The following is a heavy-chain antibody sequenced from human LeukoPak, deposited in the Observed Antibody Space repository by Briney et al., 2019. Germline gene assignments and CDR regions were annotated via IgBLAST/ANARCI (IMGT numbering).Heavy chain of an antibody. CDR2: IYYSGST. CDR3: ARDAGSSWPYDAFDI. CDR1: GGSISSSSYY. D-gene: IGHD6-13*01. Sequence: SETLSLTCTVSGGSISSSSYYWGWIRQPPGKGLEWIGSIYYSGSTNYNPSLKSRVTISVDTSKNQFSLKLSSVTAADTAVYCCARDAGSSWPYDAFDIWGQGTMVTVSS. J-gene: IGHJ3*02. V-gene: IGHV4-39*07.